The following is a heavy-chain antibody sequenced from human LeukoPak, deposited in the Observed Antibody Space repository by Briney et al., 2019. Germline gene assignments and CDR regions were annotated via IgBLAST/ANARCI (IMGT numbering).Heavy chain of an antibody. V-gene: IGHV1-8*01. J-gene: IGHJ6*03. CDR3: ARGIGPDDFWSGWGYYYYYYMDV. Sequence: ASVKVSCKASGYTFTSYDINWVRQATGQGLEWMGWMNPNSGNTGYAQKFQGRVTMTRNTSISTAYMELSSLRSEDTAVYYCARGIGPDDFWSGWGYYYYYYMDVWVKGTTVTVSS. CDR2: MNPNSGNT. CDR1: GYTFTSYD. D-gene: IGHD3-3*01.